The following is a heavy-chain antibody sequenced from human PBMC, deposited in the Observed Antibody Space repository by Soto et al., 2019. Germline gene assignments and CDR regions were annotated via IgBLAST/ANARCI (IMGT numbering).Heavy chain of an antibody. CDR3: AKVLYNYDNFDF. CDR2: ISGSGGTT. D-gene: IGHD3-22*01. CDR1: EFTFSSYW. V-gene: IGHV3-23*01. J-gene: IGHJ4*02. Sequence: PGGSLRLSCAASEFTFSSYWMHWVRQAPGKGLEWVSGISGSGGTTHYADSVKGRFTISRDNSKNTLYLQTNSLRAEDTAVYFCAKVLYNYDNFDFWGLGTLVTVSS.